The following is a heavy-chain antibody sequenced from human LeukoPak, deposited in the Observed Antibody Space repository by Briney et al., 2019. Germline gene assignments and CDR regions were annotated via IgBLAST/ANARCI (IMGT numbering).Heavy chain of an antibody. Sequence: SETLSLTCSVSGDSVSSGNYFWGWIRQPPGKGLEWIGNINYLGSTAYSPSLKSRVTMSVDTSKNQFSLKMTSVAAADTAVYYCARLSKGRYFDYIFDYWGQGTLVTVSS. J-gene: IGHJ4*02. V-gene: IGHV4-39*01. CDR1: GDSVSSGNYF. CDR2: INYLGST. D-gene: IGHD3-9*01. CDR3: ARLSKGRYFDYIFDY.